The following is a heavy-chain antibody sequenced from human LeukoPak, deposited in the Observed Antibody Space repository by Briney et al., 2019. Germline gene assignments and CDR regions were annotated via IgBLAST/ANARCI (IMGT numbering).Heavy chain of an antibody. Sequence: GGSLRLSCAASGFTVSSNYMSWVRQAPGKGLEWVSVIYSGGSTYYADSVKGRFTISRHNSKNTLYLQMNSLRAEDTAVYYCAKVGGQQLVRSYFDYWGQGTLVTVSS. J-gene: IGHJ4*02. CDR1: GFTVSSNY. D-gene: IGHD6-13*01. V-gene: IGHV3-53*01. CDR2: IYSGGST. CDR3: AKVGGQQLVRSYFDY.